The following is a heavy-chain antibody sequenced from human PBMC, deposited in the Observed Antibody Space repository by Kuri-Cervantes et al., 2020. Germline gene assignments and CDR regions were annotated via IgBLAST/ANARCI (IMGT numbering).Heavy chain of an antibody. Sequence: ASVKVSCKASGYTFTSYYMHWVRQAPGRGLEWMGIINPSGGSTSYAQKFQGRVTMTRDTSTSTVYMELSSLRSEDTAVYYCARVGREYEVWGSYRYSFDAFDIWGQGTMVTVSS. D-gene: IGHD3-16*02. J-gene: IGHJ3*02. CDR3: ARVGREYEVWGSYRYSFDAFDI. CDR2: INPSGGST. V-gene: IGHV1-46*01. CDR1: GYTFTSYY.